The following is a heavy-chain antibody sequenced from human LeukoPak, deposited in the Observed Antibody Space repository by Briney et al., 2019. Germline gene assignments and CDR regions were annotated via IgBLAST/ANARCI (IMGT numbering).Heavy chain of an antibody. CDR2: IISSSSYI. Sequence: PGGPLRLSCAASGFTFSSYSMNWVRQAPGKGLEWVSSIISSSSYIYYADSVKGRFTISRDNAKNSLYLQMNSLRAEDTAVYYCARDRHHRLGELFPWGQGTRVTVPS. CDR1: GFTFSSYS. CDR3: ARDRHHRLGELFP. J-gene: IGHJ4*02. V-gene: IGHV3-21*01. D-gene: IGHD3-10*01.